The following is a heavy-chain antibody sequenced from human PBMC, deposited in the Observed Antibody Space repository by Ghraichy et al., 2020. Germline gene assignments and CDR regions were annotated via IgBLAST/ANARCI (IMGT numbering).Heavy chain of an antibody. CDR3: AKDSRGYSGYGDYYFDY. J-gene: IGHJ4*02. Sequence: GGSLRLSCAASGFTFSSYAMSWVRQAPGKGLEWVSAISGSGGSTYYADSVKGRFTISRDNSKNTLYLQMNSLRAEDTAVYYCAKDSRGYSGYGDYYFDYWGQGTLVTVSS. CDR1: GFTFSSYA. V-gene: IGHV3-23*01. D-gene: IGHD5-12*01. CDR2: ISGSGGST.